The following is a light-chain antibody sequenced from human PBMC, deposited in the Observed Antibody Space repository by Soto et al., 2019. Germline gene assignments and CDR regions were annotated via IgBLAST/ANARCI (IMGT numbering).Light chain of an antibody. CDR2: YDS. J-gene: IGLJ3*02. Sequence: SYELTQPPSVSVAPGKTARITCGGNNIGSKSVHWYQQKPGQAPVLVIYYDSDRPSGIPERFSGSNSGNTATLTISRVEAGDGADYYCQVGDRISAPWVFGGGTKLPVL. V-gene: IGLV3-21*04. CDR1: NIGSKS. CDR3: QVGDRISAPWV.